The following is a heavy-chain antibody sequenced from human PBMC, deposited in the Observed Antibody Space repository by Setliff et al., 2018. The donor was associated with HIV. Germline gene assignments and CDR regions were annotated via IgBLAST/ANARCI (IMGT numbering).Heavy chain of an antibody. V-gene: IGHV3-21*01. CDR3: ARLSAVTTIDY. Sequence: PGGSLRLSCAASGFTFSSYSMNWVRQAPGKGLEWVSSISSSSSYIYYADSVMGRFTISRDNAKNSLYLQMNSLRAEDTAVYYCARLSAVTTIDYWGQGTLVTVSS. CDR1: GFTFSSYS. J-gene: IGHJ4*02. CDR2: ISSSSSYI. D-gene: IGHD6-19*01.